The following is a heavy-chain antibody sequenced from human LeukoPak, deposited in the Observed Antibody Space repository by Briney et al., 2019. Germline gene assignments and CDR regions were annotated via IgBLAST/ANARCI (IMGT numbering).Heavy chain of an antibody. J-gene: IGHJ6*03. CDR2: INHSGST. D-gene: IGHD3-22*01. CDR1: GGSFSGYY. CDR3: ARCYDSSGYLYYYYMDV. V-gene: IGHV4-34*01. Sequence: PSETLSLTCAVYGGSFSGYYWSWIRQPPGKGLEWIGEINHSGSTNYNPSLKSRVTISVDTSKNQFSLKLSSVTAADTAVYYCARCYDSSGYLYYYYMDVWGKGTTVTVSS.